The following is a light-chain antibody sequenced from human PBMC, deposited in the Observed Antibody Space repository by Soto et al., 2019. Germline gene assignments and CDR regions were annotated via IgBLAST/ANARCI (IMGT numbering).Light chain of an antibody. CDR2: KAS. J-gene: IGKJ5*01. CDR3: QQYYNYPLT. Sequence: DIQMTQSPSTLSASVGDRVTISCRASQNTNTLLAWYQQKPGRAPTLLIYKASSVESGVPSRFSGSGSGTEFTLTISSLQLADFATYYCQQYYNYPLTFGQGTRLESK. CDR1: QNTNTL. V-gene: IGKV1-5*03.